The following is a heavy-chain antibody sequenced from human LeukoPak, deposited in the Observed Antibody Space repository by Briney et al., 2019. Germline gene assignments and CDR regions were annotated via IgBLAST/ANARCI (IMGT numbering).Heavy chain of an antibody. CDR2: ISRGSDHI. CDR3: ARPYDTRGYFPDY. V-gene: IGHV3-21*03. D-gene: IGHD3-22*01. J-gene: IGHJ4*02. Sequence: GGSLRLSCAASGFTFSNFAMIWVRQAPGKGLEWVSSISRGSDHIFYADSMKGRFTISRDNAKNSLYLQMNSLGAEDTAVYYCARPYDTRGYFPDYWGQGTLVTVSS. CDR1: GFTFSNFA.